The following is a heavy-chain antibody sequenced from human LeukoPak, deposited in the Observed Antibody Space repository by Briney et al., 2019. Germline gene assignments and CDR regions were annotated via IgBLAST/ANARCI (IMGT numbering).Heavy chain of an antibody. Sequence: PGGSLRLSCAASESTFTKFWVHWARQAPGKGLVWVSFINRDGTTTTYADSVKGRFTVSRDNAKNTLYLQMNSLRAEDTAVYYCARGNYYGMDVWGQGTTVTVSS. D-gene: IGHD2/OR15-2a*01. J-gene: IGHJ6*02. CDR3: ARGNYYGMDV. V-gene: IGHV3-74*03. CDR2: INRDGTTT. CDR1: ESTFTKFW.